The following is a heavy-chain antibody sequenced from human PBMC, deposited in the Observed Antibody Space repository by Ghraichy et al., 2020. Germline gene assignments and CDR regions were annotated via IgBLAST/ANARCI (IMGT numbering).Heavy chain of an antibody. CDR1: GGSFSGYY. CDR2: INHSGST. D-gene: IGHD3-3*01. CDR3: ARGPGITIFGVVITMIDMYYFDY. Sequence: SETLSLTCAVYGGSFSGYYWSWIRQPPGKELEWIGEINHSGSTNYNPSLKSRVTISVDTSKNQFSLKLSSVTAADTAVYYCARGPGITIFGVVITMIDMYYFDYWGQGTLVTVSS. J-gene: IGHJ4*02. V-gene: IGHV4-34*01.